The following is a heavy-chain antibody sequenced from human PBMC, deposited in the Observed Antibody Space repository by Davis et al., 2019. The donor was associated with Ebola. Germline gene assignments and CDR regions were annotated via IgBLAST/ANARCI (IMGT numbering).Heavy chain of an antibody. CDR3: AGDGVAAASDY. CDR2: IKQDGSEK. D-gene: IGHD2-2*01. J-gene: IGHJ4*02. V-gene: IGHV3-7*01. Sequence: GESLKISCAASGFTFSRDWMTWLRQTPGKGLEWVANIKQDGSEKYYVDSVKGRFTISRDNAKNSLFLQMNSLRVEDTAMYYCAGDGVAAASDYWGQGTMVTVSS. CDR1: GFTFSRDW.